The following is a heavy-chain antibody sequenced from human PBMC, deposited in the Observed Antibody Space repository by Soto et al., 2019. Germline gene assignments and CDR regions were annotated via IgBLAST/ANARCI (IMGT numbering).Heavy chain of an antibody. D-gene: IGHD3-16*01. CDR1: GFTLSSFA. CDR2: TSSDGSKE. CDR3: ARAEHTSRCYFLGIDY. V-gene: IGHV3-30*04. J-gene: IGHJ4*02. Sequence: QVQLVESGGGVVQPGKSLRLSCAASGFTLSSFAMHWVRQAPGKGLEWVAVTSSDGSKEYYADSVKGRFTISRDNSKNTLYLPMNSLRADDTAVFYCARAEHTSRCYFLGIDYWCQGTLVTVSS.